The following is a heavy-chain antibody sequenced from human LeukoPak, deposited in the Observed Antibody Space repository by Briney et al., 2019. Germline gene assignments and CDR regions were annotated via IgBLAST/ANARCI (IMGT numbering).Heavy chain of an antibody. CDR1: GGTYSSYA. V-gene: IGHV1-69*05. J-gene: IGHJ4*02. CDR3: ARMLGAYCYDSSGTLFDY. Sequence: SVNVSCKASGGTYSSYAINWVRQAAGQGLEWMGGLIPIFGTANYTKKFQGRVAITTDESTSTAYKELSSLISEDTAVYYCARMLGAYCYDSSGTLFDYWGQGTLVTVSS. CDR2: LIPIFGTA. D-gene: IGHD3-22*01.